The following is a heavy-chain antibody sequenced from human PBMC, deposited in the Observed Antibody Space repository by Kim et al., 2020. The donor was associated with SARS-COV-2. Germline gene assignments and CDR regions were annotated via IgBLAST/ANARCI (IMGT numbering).Heavy chain of an antibody. V-gene: IGHV1-69*06. CDR3: ARGGYYGSGSYYPPAYSSGWHFDY. Sequence: SVKVSCKASGGTFSSYAISWVRQAPGQGLEWMGGIIAIFGTANYAQKFQGRVTITADKSTSTAYMELSSLRSEDTAVYYCARGGYYGSGSYYPPAYSSGWHFDYWGQGTLVTVSS. D-gene: IGHD3-10*01. CDR1: GGTFSSYA. J-gene: IGHJ4*02. CDR2: IIAIFGTA.